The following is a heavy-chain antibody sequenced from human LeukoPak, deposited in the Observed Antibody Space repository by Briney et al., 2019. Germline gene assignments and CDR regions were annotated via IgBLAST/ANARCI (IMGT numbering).Heavy chain of an antibody. J-gene: IGHJ3*02. D-gene: IGHD3-10*01. CDR3: AKGFYGSGKEDAFDI. V-gene: IGHV3-23*01. Sequence: GGSLRLSCAASGFTFSSYAMTWVRQAPGKGLEWVSAISGPGGAPFYADSVKGRFTISRDNSKNTLYLQMNSLRAEDTAVYYCAKGFYGSGKEDAFDIWGQGTMVTVSS. CDR1: GFTFSSYA. CDR2: ISGPGGAP.